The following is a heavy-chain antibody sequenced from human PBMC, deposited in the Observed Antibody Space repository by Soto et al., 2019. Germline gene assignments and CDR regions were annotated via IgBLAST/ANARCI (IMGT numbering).Heavy chain of an antibody. D-gene: IGHD6-6*01. CDR3: ATVSSIAAPPYY. Sequence: ASVKVSCKVSGYTLTELSMHWVRQAPGKGLEWMGGFDPEDGETIYAQKFQGRVTMTEDTSTDTAYMELSSLRSEDTAMYYCATVSSIAAPPYYWGQGTLVTVS. CDR1: GYTLTELS. V-gene: IGHV1-24*01. J-gene: IGHJ4*02. CDR2: FDPEDGET.